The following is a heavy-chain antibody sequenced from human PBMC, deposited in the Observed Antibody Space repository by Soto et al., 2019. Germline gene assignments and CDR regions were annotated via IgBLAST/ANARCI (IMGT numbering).Heavy chain of an antibody. J-gene: IGHJ5*02. CDR3: ARDASSSGSNSFDP. D-gene: IGHD3-22*01. V-gene: IGHV1-69*13. CDR2: IIPIFGTA. Sequence: SVKVSCKASGGTFSSYAISWVRQAPGQGLEWMGGIIPIFGTANYAQKFQGRVTITADESTSTAYMELSSLRSEDTAVYYCARDASSSGSNSFDPWGQGALVTVSS. CDR1: GGTFSSYA.